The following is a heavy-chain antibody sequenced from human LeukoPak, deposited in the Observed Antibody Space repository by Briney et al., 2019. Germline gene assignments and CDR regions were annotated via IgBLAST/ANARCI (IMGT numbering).Heavy chain of an antibody. V-gene: IGHV5-51*01. D-gene: IGHD2-2*01. CDR1: GYNFSNYW. J-gene: IGHJ4*02. Sequence: GESLQISCKGSGYNFSNYWIAWVRQLPEKGLEWMGIIYPGDSDTRYSPSFRGQVTISADKSITTAFLQWSSLKASDTAMYYCARGLGYCSSNTCRTFDYWGQGILVTVSS. CDR3: ARGLGYCSSNTCRTFDY. CDR2: IYPGDSDT.